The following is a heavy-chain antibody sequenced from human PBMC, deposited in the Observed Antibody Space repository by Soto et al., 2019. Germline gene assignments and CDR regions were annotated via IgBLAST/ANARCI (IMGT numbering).Heavy chain of an antibody. CDR1: GFSFSSYW. CDR2: INSDGSDT. V-gene: IGHV3-74*01. Sequence: EVHLVESGGGLVQPGGSLRLSCAASGFSFSSYWMHWVRQAPGEGLVWVSRINSDGSDTKYADSVKGRFTISRDNAKNLLYLELGSLGAEDTAVYYCIRWDREDNGRFVTPDGIDVWGQGTTVTVSS. CDR3: IRWDREDNGRFVTPDGIDV. J-gene: IGHJ6*02. D-gene: IGHD2-21*02.